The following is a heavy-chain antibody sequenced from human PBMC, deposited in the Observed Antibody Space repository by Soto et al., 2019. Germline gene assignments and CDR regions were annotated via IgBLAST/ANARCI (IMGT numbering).Heavy chain of an antibody. Sequence: ASVKVSCKASGYTFTSYDINWVRQATGQGLEWMGWMNPNSGNTGYAQKFQGRVTMIRNTSISTAYMELSSLRSEDTAVYYCARGYSGWYTTYYYYMDVWGKGTTVTVSS. CDR3: ARGYSGWYTTYYYYMDV. CDR1: GYTFTSYD. V-gene: IGHV1-8*01. J-gene: IGHJ6*03. D-gene: IGHD6-19*01. CDR2: MNPNSGNT.